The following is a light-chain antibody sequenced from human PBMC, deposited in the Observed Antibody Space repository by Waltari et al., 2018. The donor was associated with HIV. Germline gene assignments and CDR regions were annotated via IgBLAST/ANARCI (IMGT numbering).Light chain of an antibody. CDR1: RSNIGSNY. CDR3: GTWDSNLSVGT. J-gene: IGLJ3*02. Sequence: QSVLTQPPSLSAAPGQKVTISRSGPRSNIGSNYVSWYQQFPGTAPKLLIFENHTRPSGISDRASCAQSGTSATLGIIGLQTGDEADYYCGTWDSNLSVGTFGGGTTLTVL. CDR2: ENH. V-gene: IGLV1-51*02.